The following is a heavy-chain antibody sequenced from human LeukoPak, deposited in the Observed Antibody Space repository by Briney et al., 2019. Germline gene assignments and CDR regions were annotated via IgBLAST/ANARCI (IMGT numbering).Heavy chain of an antibody. J-gene: IGHJ4*02. Sequence: SQTLSLTCTVSGGSISSGGYYWSWIRQHPGKGLEWIGYFYYSGSTYYNPSLKSRVTISVDTSKNQFSLKLSSVTAADTAVYYCARANDYYDSSGYFDLFDYWGQGTLVTVSS. D-gene: IGHD3-22*01. CDR2: FYYSGST. CDR3: ARANDYYDSSGYFDLFDY. CDR1: GGSISSGGYY. V-gene: IGHV4-31*03.